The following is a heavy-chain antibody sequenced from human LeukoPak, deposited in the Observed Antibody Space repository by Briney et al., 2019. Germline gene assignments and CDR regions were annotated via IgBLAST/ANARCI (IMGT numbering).Heavy chain of an antibody. Sequence: GGSLRLSCAASGFTFTNYAMSWVRQAPGKGLEWVSAITGSGVTTYYADSVKGRFTISRDNSKNTLYLQMSSLRAEDTAVYYCAKDAATTLQFDYSGQGTMVTVSS. CDR2: ITGSGVTT. D-gene: IGHD1-1*01. V-gene: IGHV3-23*01. CDR1: GFTFTNYA. J-gene: IGHJ4*02. CDR3: AKDAATTLQFDY.